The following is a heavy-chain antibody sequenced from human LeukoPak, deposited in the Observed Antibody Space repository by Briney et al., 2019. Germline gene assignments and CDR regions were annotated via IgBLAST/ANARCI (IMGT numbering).Heavy chain of an antibody. CDR3: ASTRQWLVNAFDI. D-gene: IGHD6-19*01. J-gene: IGHJ3*02. CDR1: GGSISSYY. CDR2: IYYSGST. V-gene: IGHV4-59*08. Sequence: PSETLSLTCTVSGGSISSYYWSWIRQPPGKGLEWIGYIYYSGSTNYNPSLKSRVTISVDTSKNQFSLKLGSVTAADTAVYYCASTRQWLVNAFDIWGQGTMVTVSS.